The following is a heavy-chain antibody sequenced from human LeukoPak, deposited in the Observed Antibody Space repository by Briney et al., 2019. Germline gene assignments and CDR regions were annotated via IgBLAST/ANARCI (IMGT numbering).Heavy chain of an antibody. CDR1: GFTFSSYG. CDR2: ISYDGSNK. Sequence: PGGSLRLSCAASGFTFSSYGMHWVRQAPGKGLEWVAVISYDGSNKYYADSVKGRFTISRDNSKNTLYLQMNSLRAEDTAVYYCAHIAAAGRDYYGMDVWGQGTTVTVSS. CDR3: AHIAAAGRDYYGMDV. V-gene: IGHV3-30*03. D-gene: IGHD6-13*01. J-gene: IGHJ6*02.